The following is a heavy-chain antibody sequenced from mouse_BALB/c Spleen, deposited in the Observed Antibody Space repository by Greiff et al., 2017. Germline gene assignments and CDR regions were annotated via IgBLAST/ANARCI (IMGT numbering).Heavy chain of an antibody. Sequence: EVKLVESGGGLVQPGGSRKLSCAASGFTFSSFGMHWVRQAPEKGLEWVAYISSGSSTIYYADTVKGRFTISRDNPKNTLFLQMTSLRSEDTAMYYCARSGDYDEDYFDYWGQGTTLTVSS. J-gene: IGHJ2*01. CDR1: GFTFSSFG. CDR3: ARSGDYDEDYFDY. CDR2: ISSGSSTI. D-gene: IGHD2-4*01. V-gene: IGHV5-17*02.